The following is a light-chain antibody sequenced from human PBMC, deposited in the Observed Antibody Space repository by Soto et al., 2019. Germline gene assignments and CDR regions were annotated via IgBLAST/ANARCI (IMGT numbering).Light chain of an antibody. V-gene: IGKV3-11*01. J-gene: IGKJ4*01. CDR3: QRCSNCPPT. Sequence: EIVLTQSPATLSLSPGERATLSCRASQSVSSYLVWYQQKPGQAPRLLIYDASNRATGIPARFSGSGSGTDCPLTISSLESEDFAVYYGQRCSNCPPTFGGGTKVEIK. CDR2: DAS. CDR1: QSVSSY.